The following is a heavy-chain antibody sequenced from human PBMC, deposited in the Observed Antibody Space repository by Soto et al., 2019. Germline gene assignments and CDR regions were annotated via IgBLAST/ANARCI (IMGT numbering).Heavy chain of an antibody. D-gene: IGHD4-17*01. CDR1: GITFTNAW. CDR2: IKNKADGGAA. V-gene: IGHV3-15*01. CDR3: TTDPGDYEDF. Sequence: ESGGDLVKPGGCLRLSCVTSGITFTNAWMSWVRQAPGKGLEWVGRIKNKADGGAADYAAPVRGRFTISRDDSKSTLYLQMNSLEAEDTAVYYCTTDPGDYEDFWGRGTLVTVSS. J-gene: IGHJ4*02.